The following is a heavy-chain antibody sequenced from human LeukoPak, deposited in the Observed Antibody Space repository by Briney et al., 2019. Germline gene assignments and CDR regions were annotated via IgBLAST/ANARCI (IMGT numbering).Heavy chain of an antibody. D-gene: IGHD2-15*01. CDR3: ARGYCSGGSCYSYYYYNYMDV. Sequence: SETLSLTCTVSGYSISSGYYWGWIRQPPGKGLEWIGTIYHSGSTYYNPSLKSRVTISVDTSKNQFSLKLSSVTAADTAVYYCARGYCSGGSCYSYYYYNYMDVWGKGTTVTVSS. CDR2: IYHSGST. V-gene: IGHV4-38-2*02. CDR1: GYSISSGYY. J-gene: IGHJ6*03.